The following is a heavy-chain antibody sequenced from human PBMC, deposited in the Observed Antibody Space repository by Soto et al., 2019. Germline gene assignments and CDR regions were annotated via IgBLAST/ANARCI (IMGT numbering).Heavy chain of an antibody. CDR1: GGSISSHY. CDR2: LYYTGST. V-gene: IGHV4-59*11. J-gene: IGHJ4*02. Sequence: SETLSLTCTVSGGSISSHYWGWVRQPPGKGLEWIGYLYYTGSTNYNASLKSQVTMSLDTSKNQFSLMLTSVTAADTAVYYCARVGATVTSQALGFDHWGQGILVPVSS. D-gene: IGHD4-17*01. CDR3: ARVGATVTSQALGFDH.